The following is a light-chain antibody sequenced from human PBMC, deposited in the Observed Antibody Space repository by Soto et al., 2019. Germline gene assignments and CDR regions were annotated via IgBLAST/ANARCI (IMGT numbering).Light chain of an antibody. V-gene: IGKV1-27*01. CDR3: QEYNSARALT. J-gene: IGKJ4*01. Sequence: DIQMTQSPSSLSASVGDRVTITCRASQGISNYLAWYQQKPGKVPKLLIYAASTLQSGVPSRFSGSGSGTDFTLTISSLQPEDVATYYCQEYNSARALTFGGGTKVEIK. CDR2: AAS. CDR1: QGISNY.